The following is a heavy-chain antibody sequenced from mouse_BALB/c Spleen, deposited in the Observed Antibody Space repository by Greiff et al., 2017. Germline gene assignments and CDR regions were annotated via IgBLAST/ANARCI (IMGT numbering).Heavy chain of an antibody. Sequence: VQLQQSGAELAKPGASVKMSCKASGYTFTSYWMHWVKQRPGQGLEWIGYINPSTGYTEYNQKFKDKATLTADKSSSTAYMQLSSLTSEDSAVYYCARSDYGYSDYWGQGTTLTVSS. CDR2: INPSTGYT. CDR1: GYTFTSYW. V-gene: IGHV1-7*01. CDR3: ARSDYGYSDY. D-gene: IGHD1-1*01. J-gene: IGHJ2*01.